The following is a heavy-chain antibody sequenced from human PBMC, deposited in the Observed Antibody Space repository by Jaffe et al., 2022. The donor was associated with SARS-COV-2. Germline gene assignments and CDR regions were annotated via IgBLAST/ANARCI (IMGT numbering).Heavy chain of an antibody. D-gene: IGHD6-19*01. CDR2: IWYDGSNK. CDR1: GFTFSSYG. J-gene: IGHJ4*02. Sequence: QVQLVESGGGVVQPGRSLRLSCAASGFTFSSYGMHWVRQAPGKGLEWVAVIWYDGSNKYYADSVKGRFTISRDNSKNTLYLQMNSLRAEDTAVYYCARDSRAVASIDYWGQGTLVTVSS. V-gene: IGHV3-33*01. CDR3: ARDSRAVASIDY.